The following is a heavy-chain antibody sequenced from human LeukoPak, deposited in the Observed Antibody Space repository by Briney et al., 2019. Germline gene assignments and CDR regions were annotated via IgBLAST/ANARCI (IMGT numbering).Heavy chain of an antibody. J-gene: IGHJ3*02. D-gene: IGHD2-2*01. CDR3: AREFCSSTSCYDAFDI. CDR1: GFTFSSYG. CDR2: IWYDGSNK. Sequence: GGSLRLSCAASGFTFSSYGMHWVRQAPGKGLEWVAVIWYDGSNKYYADSVKGRFTISRDNSKNTLYQQMNSLRAEDTAVYYCAREFCSSTSCYDAFDIWGQGTMVTVSS. V-gene: IGHV3-33*01.